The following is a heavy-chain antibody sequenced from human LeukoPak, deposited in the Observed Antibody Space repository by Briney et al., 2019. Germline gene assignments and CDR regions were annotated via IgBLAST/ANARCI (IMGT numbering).Heavy chain of an antibody. CDR1: GWSFSGYY. CDR3: ARCYYDSSGHFYPPYYYGMDV. Sequence: PSETLSLTCAVYGWSFSGYYWSWLRQPPGKGLEWIGEINHSGSTNYNPSLKSRVTISVDTSKNQFSLKLSSVTAADTAVYYCARCYYDSSGHFYPPYYYGMDVWGQGTTVTVSS. D-gene: IGHD3-22*01. V-gene: IGHV4-34*01. J-gene: IGHJ6*02. CDR2: INHSGST.